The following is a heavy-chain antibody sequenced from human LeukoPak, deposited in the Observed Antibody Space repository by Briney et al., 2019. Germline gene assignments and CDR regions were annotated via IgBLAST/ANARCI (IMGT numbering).Heavy chain of an antibody. CDR1: GGSISSYY. CDR3: ASGRAVAGTSNWFDP. V-gene: IGHV4-59*01. D-gene: IGHD6-19*01. CDR2: IYYSGST. Sequence: SETLSLTCTVSGGSISSYYWSWIRQPPGKGLEWIGYIYYSGSTNYNPSLKSRVTISVDTSKNQFSLKLSSVTAADTAVYYCASGRAVAGTSNWFDPWGQGTLVTVSS. J-gene: IGHJ5*02.